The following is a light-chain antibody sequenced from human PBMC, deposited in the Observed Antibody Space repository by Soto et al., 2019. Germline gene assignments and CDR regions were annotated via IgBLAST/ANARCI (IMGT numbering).Light chain of an antibody. J-gene: IGLJ3*02. CDR3: QSYDNNPGVNWV. Sequence: QSVLTQPPSVSGAPGQRVTISCTGTSSNIGARYDVHWYQQLPGKAPKLLIYINTNRPSGVPDRFSGSKSGTSASLAITGLQAEDEGIYYCQSYDNNPGVNWVFGGGTKVTVL. V-gene: IGLV1-40*01. CDR2: INT. CDR1: SSNIGARYD.